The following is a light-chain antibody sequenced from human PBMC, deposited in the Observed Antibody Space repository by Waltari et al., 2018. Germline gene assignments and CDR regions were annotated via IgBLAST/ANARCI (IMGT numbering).Light chain of an antibody. J-gene: IGLJ1*01. V-gene: IGLV2-23*01. CDR2: EGS. CDR1: SSDVGSYDL. Sequence: QSALTQPASVSGSPGQSITISCTGTSSDVGSYDLVSWYQQHPGKAPKLMIYEGSKRASWVSYRFSGSKSGNTASLIISGLQAEDEADYFCCSYAGSNTYVFGTGTKVTVL. CDR3: CSYAGSNTYV.